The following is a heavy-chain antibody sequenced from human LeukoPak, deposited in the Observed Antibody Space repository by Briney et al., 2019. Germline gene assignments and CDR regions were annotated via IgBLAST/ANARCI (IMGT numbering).Heavy chain of an antibody. CDR1: GFTFSSYA. V-gene: IGHV3-23*01. J-gene: IGHJ4*02. CDR2: ISGSGGST. D-gene: IGHD5-18*01. Sequence: GGSLRLSCAASGFTFSSYAMTWVRQAPGKGLEWVSAISGSGGSTYYTDSVKGRFTISRDNSKNTLYLQMNSLRAEDTAVYYCATGAVDTAMVTGNWGQGTLVTVSS. CDR3: ATGAVDTAMVTGN.